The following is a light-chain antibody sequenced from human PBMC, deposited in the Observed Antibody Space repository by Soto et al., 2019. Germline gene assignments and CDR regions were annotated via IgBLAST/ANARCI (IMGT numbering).Light chain of an antibody. CDR1: QSLSSSY. V-gene: IGKV3-20*01. CDR3: QQYGSSPRT. J-gene: IGKJ1*01. CDR2: DAS. Sequence: EIVLTQSPGILSLSPGERATLSCRASQSLSSSYLAWYQQKPGQAPRLLIYDASSRATGIPDRFSGSGAGTDFTLTISRLEPEDFAVYYCQQYGSSPRTFGQGTKVEIK.